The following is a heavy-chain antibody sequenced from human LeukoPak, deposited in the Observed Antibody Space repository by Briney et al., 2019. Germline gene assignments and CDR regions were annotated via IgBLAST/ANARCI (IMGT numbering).Heavy chain of an antibody. CDR3: ARASGDIVETATMGSY. CDR2: ISSSSSSI. Sequence: AGGSLRLSCAASGFTFNSYSMNWVRQAPGKGLEWVSSISSSSSSIYYADSVKGRFTISRDNAKNSLYLQMNSLRAEDTAVYYCARASGDIVETATMGSYWGQGTLVTVSS. V-gene: IGHV3-21*01. D-gene: IGHD5-18*01. CDR1: GFTFNSYS. J-gene: IGHJ4*02.